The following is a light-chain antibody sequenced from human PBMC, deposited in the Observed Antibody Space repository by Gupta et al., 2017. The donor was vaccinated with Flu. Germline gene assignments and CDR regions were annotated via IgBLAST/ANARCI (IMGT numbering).Light chain of an antibody. J-gene: IGLJ2*01. CDR3: NSRDSSGTRRL. Sequence: SSELTQDPAVSVALGQTVRITCQGDSLRIYAASWYQQKSGQAPVLVNYGQNNRPSGIPDRFSGSMSENTASLTITGAQAEDEADYYCNSRDSSGTRRLFGGGTKLTVL. CDR1: SLRIYA. CDR2: GQN. V-gene: IGLV3-19*01.